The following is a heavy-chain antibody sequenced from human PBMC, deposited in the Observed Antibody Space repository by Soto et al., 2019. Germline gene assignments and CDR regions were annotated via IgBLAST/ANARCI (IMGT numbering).Heavy chain of an antibody. J-gene: IGHJ4*02. CDR2: MNPNSGNT. Sequence: QVQLAQSGAEVKKPGASVKVSCKASGYSFTSYDINCVRQATGQGLEWMGWMNPNSGNTGDAQQFQCRVTMTRNPSISTDYMEVTSLSSDDTAVYYCARGRRSGGSCYLYWGQGTLVTVSS. D-gene: IGHD2-15*01. V-gene: IGHV1-8*01. CDR3: ARGRRSGGSCYLY. CDR1: GYSFTSYD.